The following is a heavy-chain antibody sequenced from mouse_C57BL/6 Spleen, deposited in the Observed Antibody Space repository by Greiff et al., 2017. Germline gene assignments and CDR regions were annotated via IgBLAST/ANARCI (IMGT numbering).Heavy chain of an antibody. J-gene: IGHJ4*01. CDR1: GYTFTSYW. D-gene: IGHD3-2*02. V-gene: IGHV1-55*01. CDR2: IYPGRGST. CDR3: AKERPRQLRLRNYAMDY. Sequence: QVQLQQSGAELVKPGASVKMSCKASGYTFTSYWITWVKQRPGPGLEWLGAIYPGRGSTNYNEKFKSKATLTVDTSSSTAYMQLSSLTSEDSAVYYCAKERPRQLRLRNYAMDYWGQGTSVTVSS.